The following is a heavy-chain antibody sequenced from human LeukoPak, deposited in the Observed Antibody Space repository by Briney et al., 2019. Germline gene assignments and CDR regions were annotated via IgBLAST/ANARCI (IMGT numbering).Heavy chain of an antibody. J-gene: IGHJ1*01. D-gene: IGHD6-13*01. CDR3: AKAWYSSSWYSAHFQH. CDR1: GFTFVSYA. V-gene: IGHV3-30*18. CDR2: ISYDGSNK. Sequence: GGSLRLSCAATGFTFVSYAMSWVRQAPGKGLEWVAVISYDGSNKYYADSVKGRFTISRDNSKNTLYLQMNSLRAEDTAVYYCAKAWYSSSWYSAHFQHWGQGTLVTVSS.